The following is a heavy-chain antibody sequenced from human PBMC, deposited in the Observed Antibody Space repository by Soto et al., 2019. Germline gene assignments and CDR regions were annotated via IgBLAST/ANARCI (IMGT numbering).Heavy chain of an antibody. D-gene: IGHD3-10*01. CDR1: GFTFSSYA. V-gene: IGHV3-23*01. CDR2: ISGSGGST. J-gene: IGHJ4*02. CDR3: AKDTMVRGVNSYDGEGIIDY. Sequence: GGSLRLSCAASGFTFSSYAMSWVRQAPGKGLEWVSAISGSGGSTYYADSVKGRFTISRDNSKNTLYLQMNSLRAEDKAVYYCAKDTMVRGVNSYDGEGIIDYWGQGTLVTVSS.